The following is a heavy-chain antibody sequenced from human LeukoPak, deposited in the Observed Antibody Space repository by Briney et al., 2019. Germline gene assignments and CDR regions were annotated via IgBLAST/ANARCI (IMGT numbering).Heavy chain of an antibody. Sequence: PGGSLRLSCAASGFTFSSYSMNWVRQAPGKGLEWVSSISSSSSYIYYADSVKGRFTISRDNAKNSLYLQMNSLRAEDTAVYYCARDLSSGWWSSGDAFDIWGQGTMVTVSS. CDR1: GFTFSSYS. CDR3: ARDLSSGWWSSGDAFDI. D-gene: IGHD6-19*01. J-gene: IGHJ3*02. CDR2: ISSSSSYI. V-gene: IGHV3-21*01.